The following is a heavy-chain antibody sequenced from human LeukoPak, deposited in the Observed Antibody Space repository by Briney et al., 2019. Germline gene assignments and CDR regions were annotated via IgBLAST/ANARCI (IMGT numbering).Heavy chain of an antibody. CDR3: ARDNFYSIAVAGFDY. CDR2: IYYSGST. J-gene: IGHJ4*02. V-gene: IGHV4-38-2*02. D-gene: IGHD6-19*01. Sequence: PSETLSLTCVVSGYSISSAYYWGWIRQPPGKGLEWIGSIYYSGSTYYNPSLKSRVTISVDTSKNQFSLKLSSVTAADTAVYYCARDNFYSIAVAGFDYWGQGTLVTVSS. CDR1: GYSISSAYY.